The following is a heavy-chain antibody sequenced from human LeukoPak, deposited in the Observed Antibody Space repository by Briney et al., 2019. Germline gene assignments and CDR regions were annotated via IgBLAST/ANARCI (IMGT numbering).Heavy chain of an antibody. CDR3: ARALYDSSSPDAFEI. CDR1: KFTFSRYW. D-gene: IGHD3-22*01. Sequence: PGGSLRLSCAASKFTFSRYWMHWVRQSPGKGLVWVSRINSDGSTTSHADSVKGRFTISRDNAKSTLYLQMNSLRDEDTAVYYCARALYDSSSPDAFEIWGLGTMVTVSS. V-gene: IGHV3-74*01. J-gene: IGHJ3*02. CDR2: INSDGSTT.